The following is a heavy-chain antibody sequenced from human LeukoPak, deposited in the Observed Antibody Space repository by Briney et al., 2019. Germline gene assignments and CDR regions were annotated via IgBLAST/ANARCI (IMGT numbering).Heavy chain of an antibody. CDR2: INHSGST. Sequence: PSETLSLTCAVYGGSFSGYYWSWIRQPPGKGLEWIGEINHSGSTNYNPSLKSRVTISVDTSKNQFSLKLSPVTAADTAVYYCVRGGGRRDYWGQGTLVTVSS. CDR3: VRGGGRRDY. V-gene: IGHV4-34*01. D-gene: IGHD3-10*01. J-gene: IGHJ4*02. CDR1: GGSFSGYY.